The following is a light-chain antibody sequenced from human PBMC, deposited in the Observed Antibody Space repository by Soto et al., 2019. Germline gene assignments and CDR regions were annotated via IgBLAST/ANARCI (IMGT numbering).Light chain of an antibody. J-gene: IGLJ3*02. CDR2: DVS. CDR1: SSDVGAYNH. V-gene: IGLV2-14*01. Sequence: QSVLTQPASVSGSPGQSITISCTGTSSDVGAYNHVSWFQQHPGKAPRLIIYDVSNRPSGVSNRFSGSKSGNTASLTISGLQAEDEADYYCSSYTTSTTGVFGGGTKLTVL. CDR3: SSYTTSTTGV.